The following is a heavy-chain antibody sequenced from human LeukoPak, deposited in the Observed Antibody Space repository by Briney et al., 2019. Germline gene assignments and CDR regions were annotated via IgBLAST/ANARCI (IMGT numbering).Heavy chain of an antibody. CDR1: GFTFSRYE. CDR3: ARRLYSSSSFDY. Sequence: PGGSLRLSCAASGFTFSRYEMNWVRQAPGKGLEWVSYISSGGSTIYYADSVRGRFTISRDNAKNSLYLQMNSLRAEDTAVYYCARRLYSSSSFDYWGHGTLVTVSS. J-gene: IGHJ4*01. V-gene: IGHV3-48*03. D-gene: IGHD6-6*01. CDR2: ISSGGSTI.